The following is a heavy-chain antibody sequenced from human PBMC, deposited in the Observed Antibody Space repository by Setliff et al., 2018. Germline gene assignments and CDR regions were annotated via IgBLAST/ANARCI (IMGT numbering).Heavy chain of an antibody. Sequence: ASVKVSCKASGYTFTSYYMHWVRQAPGQGLEWMGIINPSGGSTSYAQKFQGRVTMTRNTSISTAYMELSGLRSDDTAVYYCARGSRSQNWGGRYSWFDPWGQGTLVTVSS. D-gene: IGHD7-27*01. CDR2: INPSGGST. CDR1: GYTFTSYY. J-gene: IGHJ5*02. V-gene: IGHV1-46*01. CDR3: ARGSRSQNWGGRYSWFDP.